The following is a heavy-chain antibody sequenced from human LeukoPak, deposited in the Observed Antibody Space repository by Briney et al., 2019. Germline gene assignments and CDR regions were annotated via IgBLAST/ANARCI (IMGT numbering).Heavy chain of an antibody. Sequence: GGSLRLSCTSSGITFSSYFITWVRQAPGKGLEWVSSISRSGSDMYYADSVKGRFTLSRDTSKNTVYLQLNNLRVEDTAIYYCARASWVSNADAVCWGQGTLVTVPS. CDR2: ISRSGSDM. D-gene: IGHD1-1*01. V-gene: IGHV3-23*05. CDR3: ARASWVSNADAVC. J-gene: IGHJ4*02. CDR1: GITFSSYF.